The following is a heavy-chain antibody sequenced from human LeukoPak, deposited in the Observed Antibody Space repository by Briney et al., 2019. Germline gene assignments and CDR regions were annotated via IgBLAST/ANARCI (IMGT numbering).Heavy chain of an antibody. D-gene: IGHD3-10*01. V-gene: IGHV4-39*02. J-gene: IGHJ3*02. CDR2: IYYSGST. CDR3: ARDSGPTTGAFDI. Sequence: WVRQAPGKGLEWIGSIYYSGSTYYNPSLKSRVTISVDTSKNQFSLKLSSVTAADTAVYYCARDSGPTTGAFDIWGQGTMVTVSS.